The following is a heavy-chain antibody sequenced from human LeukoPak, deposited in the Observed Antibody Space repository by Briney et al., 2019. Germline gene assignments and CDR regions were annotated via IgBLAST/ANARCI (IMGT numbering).Heavy chain of an antibody. Sequence: ASVKVSCKASGYTFTSYGISWVRQAPGQGLEWMGWISAYNGNTNYAQKLQGRVTMTTDTSTSTAYMELRSLRSDDTAVYYCARCGAYYYDSSGYYEGDYWGQGTLVTVSS. CDR1: GYTFTSYG. V-gene: IGHV1-18*01. J-gene: IGHJ4*02. CDR2: ISAYNGNT. CDR3: ARCGAYYYDSSGYYEGDY. D-gene: IGHD3-22*01.